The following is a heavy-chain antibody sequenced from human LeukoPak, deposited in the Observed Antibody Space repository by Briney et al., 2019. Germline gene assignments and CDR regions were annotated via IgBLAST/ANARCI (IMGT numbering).Heavy chain of an antibody. J-gene: IGHJ4*02. CDR2: IYTSGST. Sequence: SETLSLTCTVSGGSINSYYWSWIRQPAGKGLEWIGRIYTSGSTNYNPSLKSRVTMSVDTSKSQFSLKLTSVTAADTAVYYCARGPTTVTRAFDYWGQGTLVTVSS. CDR1: GGSINSYY. V-gene: IGHV4-4*07. CDR3: ARGPTTVTRAFDY. D-gene: IGHD4-17*01.